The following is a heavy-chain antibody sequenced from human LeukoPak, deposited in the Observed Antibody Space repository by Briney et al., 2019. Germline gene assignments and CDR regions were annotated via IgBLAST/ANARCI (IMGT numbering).Heavy chain of an antibody. V-gene: IGHV1-46*01. Sequence: ASVKVSCKASGYTFTNYYIHWVRQAPGQGLEWMGIINPRGGSTSYAQKFQGRVTMTRDMSTSTVYMELSSLRSEDTAVYYCARGATRDYFDYWGQGTLVTVSS. CDR3: ARGATRDYFDY. J-gene: IGHJ4*02. CDR1: GYTFTNYY. CDR2: INPRGGST.